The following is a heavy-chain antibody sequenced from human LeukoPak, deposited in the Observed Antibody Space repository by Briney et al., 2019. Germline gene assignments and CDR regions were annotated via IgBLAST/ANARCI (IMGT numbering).Heavy chain of an antibody. D-gene: IGHD3-10*01. Sequence: APVKVSCKASGYSFSGYYIHWVRQAPGQGLEWMGWINPRISGTNYAQIFQGRVTMTSDTSISTAYMELSRLGSEDTAVYYCARDYGGERGGYYFDSWGQGTLVTVSS. CDR3: ARDYGGERGGYYFDS. CDR1: GYSFSGYY. V-gene: IGHV1-2*02. J-gene: IGHJ4*02. CDR2: INPRISGT.